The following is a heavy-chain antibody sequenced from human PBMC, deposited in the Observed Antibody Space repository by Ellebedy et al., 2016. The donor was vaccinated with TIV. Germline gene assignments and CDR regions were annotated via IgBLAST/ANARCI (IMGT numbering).Heavy chain of an antibody. D-gene: IGHD6-13*01. CDR2: IYHSGST. J-gene: IGHJ4*02. V-gene: IGHV4-4*02. CDR3: ARVAYSSSWYLDY. Sequence: MPSETLSLTCAVSGGSISSIDWWVWVRQAPGKGLQWIGEIYHSGSTHFNPPFKSRAIISVDKSKDQFSLKLSSVTAADTAVYYCARVAYSSSWYLDYWGQGTLVTVSS. CDR1: GGSISSIDW.